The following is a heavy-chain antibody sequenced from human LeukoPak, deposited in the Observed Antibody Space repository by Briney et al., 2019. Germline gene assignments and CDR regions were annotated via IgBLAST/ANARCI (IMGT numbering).Heavy chain of an antibody. J-gene: IGHJ4*02. V-gene: IGHV4-59*01. Sequence: SETLSLTCTVSGGSISSYYWSWIRQPPGKGLEWIGYVYYSGSTNYNPSLKSRVTISVDTSKNQFSLKLTSVTAADTAVYYCARVDCSSTSCFVDYWGQGTLVTISS. D-gene: IGHD2-2*01. CDR1: GGSISSYY. CDR2: VYYSGST. CDR3: ARVDCSSTSCFVDY.